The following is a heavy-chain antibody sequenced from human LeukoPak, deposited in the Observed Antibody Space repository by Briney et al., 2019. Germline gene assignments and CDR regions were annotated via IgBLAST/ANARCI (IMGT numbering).Heavy chain of an antibody. CDR2: IYYSGTT. V-gene: IGHV4-39*01. CDR1: GDSITNSDYY. J-gene: IGHJ4*02. CDR3: ARHSEGLSARAYEY. Sequence: SETLSLTCTVSGDSITNSDYYWAWIRQPPGKGLEWIAIIYYSGTTYYSPSLKSRVTISVDTSKNQFSLNLSSVTAADTAMYYCARHSEGLSARAYEYWGQGTLVFVSS. D-gene: IGHD3-10*01.